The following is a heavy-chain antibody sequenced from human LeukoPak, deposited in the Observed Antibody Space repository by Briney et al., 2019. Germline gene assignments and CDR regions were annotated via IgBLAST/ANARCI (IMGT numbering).Heavy chain of an antibody. CDR2: ISSSSNTV. V-gene: IGHV3-48*04. D-gene: IGHD1-7*01. J-gene: IGHJ4*02. CDR3: ATYNWNYRAFNF. Sequence: GGSLRLSCAASGFPLSAYSINWVRQAPGTGLEWVSYISSSSNTVEYADSVKGRFTISRGNAKNSLYLQMNSLRAEDTAVHYCATYNWNYRAFNFWGQGTLVTVSS. CDR1: GFPLSAYS.